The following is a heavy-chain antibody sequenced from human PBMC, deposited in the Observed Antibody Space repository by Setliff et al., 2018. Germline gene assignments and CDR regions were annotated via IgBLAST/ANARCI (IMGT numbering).Heavy chain of an antibody. V-gene: IGHV3-30*01. Sequence: GGSLRLSCAASGVTFSRHAMHWVRQAPGKGLEWVAVMSNDGSDKNYADSVKGRFTISRDNSKNTLYLQMNSLRAEDSAVYYCTTVAIQIWSASGAFDIWGKGTTVTVSS. J-gene: IGHJ6*04. CDR2: MSNDGSDK. D-gene: IGHD5-18*01. CDR3: TTVAIQIWSASGAFDI. CDR1: GVTFSRHA.